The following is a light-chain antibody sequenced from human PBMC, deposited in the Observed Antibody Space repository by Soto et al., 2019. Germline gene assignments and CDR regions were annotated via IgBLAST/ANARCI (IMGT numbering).Light chain of an antibody. CDR2: VTS. CDR1: QIISSY. V-gene: IGKV1-39*01. Sequence: DIQLTQSPSSLSASVGDRVTITCRASQIISSYLNWYQHKPGVAPKLLIYVTSSLQSGVSSRFSGSGSGTEFTLTISSLQPEDFATYSCQQSYTLPLTFGGGTKVETK. CDR3: QQSYTLPLT. J-gene: IGKJ4*02.